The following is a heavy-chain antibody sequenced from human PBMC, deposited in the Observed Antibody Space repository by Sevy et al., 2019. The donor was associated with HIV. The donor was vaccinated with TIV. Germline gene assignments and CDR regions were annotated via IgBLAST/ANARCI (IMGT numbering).Heavy chain of an antibody. Sequence: GESLKISCAASGFTFSTYAMSWVRQAPGKGLEWVSAISASGDTTYYADSVKGRFTISRDKSESTLYLQMNSLRAEDTAIYYCTNHYDTGGRLDYFDYWGQGTLVTVSS. CDR1: GFTFSTYA. J-gene: IGHJ4*02. CDR3: TNHYDTGGRLDYFDY. V-gene: IGHV3-23*01. D-gene: IGHD3-22*01. CDR2: ISASGDTT.